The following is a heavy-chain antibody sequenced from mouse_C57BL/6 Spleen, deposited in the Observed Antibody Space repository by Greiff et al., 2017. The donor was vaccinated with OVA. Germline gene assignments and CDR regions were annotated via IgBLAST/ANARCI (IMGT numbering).Heavy chain of an antibody. D-gene: IGHD2-3*01. Sequence: EVQLQQSGPELVKPGASVKISCKASGYTFTDYYMNWVKQSPGKSLEWIGDINPNNGGTSYNQKFKGKATLTVDKSSSTAYLELRSLTSEDSAVYYCARDRDYDGYLYAMDYWGQGTSVTVSS. J-gene: IGHJ4*01. CDR2: INPNNGGT. CDR3: ARDRDYDGYLYAMDY. V-gene: IGHV1-26*01. CDR1: GYTFTDYY.